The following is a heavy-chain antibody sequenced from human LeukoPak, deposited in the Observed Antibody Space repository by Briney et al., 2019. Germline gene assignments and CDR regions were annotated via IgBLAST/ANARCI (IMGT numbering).Heavy chain of an antibody. CDR1: GYSISSGYY. J-gene: IGHJ4*02. D-gene: IGHD1-26*01. CDR3: ARDGGYSGSYYLDY. Sequence: SETLSLTCAVSGYSISSGYYWGWIRQPPGKGLEWIGSIYHSGSTYYNPSLKSRVTISVDTSKNQFSLKLSSVTAADTAVYYRARDGGYSGSYYLDYWGQGTLVTVSS. CDR2: IYHSGST. V-gene: IGHV4-38-2*02.